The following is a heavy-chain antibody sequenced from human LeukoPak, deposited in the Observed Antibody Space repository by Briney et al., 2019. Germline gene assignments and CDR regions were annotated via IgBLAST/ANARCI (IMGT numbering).Heavy chain of an antibody. V-gene: IGHV1-18*01. D-gene: IGHD3-9*01. CDR3: ARDQAATNTQVRFCLD. J-gene: IGHJ4*02. CDR2: ISAYNGNT. Sequence: ASLKVSCKASGYTFTSYGISWGRQAPGQGLEWMGWISAYNGNTNFAQNPQGRVTMTTDTSTSTAYMDLRSLRSDDTAVYYCARDQAATNTQVRFCLDWGQGTLVTVSS. CDR1: GYTFTSYG.